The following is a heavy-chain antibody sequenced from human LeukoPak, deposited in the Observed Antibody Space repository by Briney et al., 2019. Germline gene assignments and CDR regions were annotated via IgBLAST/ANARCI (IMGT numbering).Heavy chain of an antibody. Sequence: ASVKVSCKASGYTFTGYYMHWVRQAPGQGLEWMGWINPNSGGTNYAQKFQGRVTMTRDTSISTAYMELSRLGSDDTAVYYCASTSFGGYSYGPYYYYGMDVWGQGTTVTVSS. V-gene: IGHV1-2*02. CDR3: ASTSFGGYSYGPYYYYGMDV. D-gene: IGHD5-18*01. J-gene: IGHJ6*02. CDR2: INPNSGGT. CDR1: GYTFTGYY.